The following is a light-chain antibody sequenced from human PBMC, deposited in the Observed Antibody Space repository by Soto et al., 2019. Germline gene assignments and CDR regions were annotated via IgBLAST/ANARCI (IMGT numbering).Light chain of an antibody. CDR2: DVS. CDR1: QSINNL. V-gene: IGKV1-5*01. CDR3: QQYDSYPLP. J-gene: IGKJ4*01. Sequence: DVQMTQSPSTLSASVGDRVTITCRASQSINNLLAWYQQKPGKAPKFLIYDVSTLESGVPSRFSGSGSGTEFTLTISXLQPEDFATYYCQQYDSYPLPFGGGTKVDIK.